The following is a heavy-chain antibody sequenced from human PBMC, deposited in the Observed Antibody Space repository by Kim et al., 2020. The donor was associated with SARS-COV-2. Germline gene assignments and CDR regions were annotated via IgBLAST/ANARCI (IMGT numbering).Heavy chain of an antibody. V-gene: IGHV4-34*01. D-gene: IGHD6-13*01. CDR3: ARGHPRIAAAGTGAFDI. J-gene: IGHJ3*02. Sequence: LHSRVTLSVDTSKNQFSLKLRSLTAADTSVYYCARGHPRIAAAGTGAFDIWGQGTMVTVSS.